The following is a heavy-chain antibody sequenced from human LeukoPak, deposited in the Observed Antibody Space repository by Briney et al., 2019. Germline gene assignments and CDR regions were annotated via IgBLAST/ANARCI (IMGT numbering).Heavy chain of an antibody. CDR2: INYSGTT. CDR1: GGSFSGYY. J-gene: IGHJ3*01. Sequence: SETLSLTCAVYGGSFSGYYWTWIRQPPGQGLEWIGEINYSGTTDYNPSLKSRVTILRDTSKNQFSLKVTSVTAADTAIYYCARGEKWDLHSFDFWRQGTRVSVSS. CDR3: ARGEKWDLHSFDF. V-gene: IGHV4-34*01. D-gene: IGHD1-26*01.